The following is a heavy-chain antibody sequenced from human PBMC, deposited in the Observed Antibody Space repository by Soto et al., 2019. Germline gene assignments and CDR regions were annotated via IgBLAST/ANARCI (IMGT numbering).Heavy chain of an antibody. CDR3: ARAKGYSSSRWFDP. D-gene: IGHD6-6*01. V-gene: IGHV4-34*01. Sequence: KPSETLSLTCAVYGGSFSGYYWSWIRQPPGKGLEWIGEINHSGSTNYNPSLKSRVTISVDTSKNQFSLKLSSVTAADTAVYYCARAKGYSSSRWFDPWGQGTLVTAPQ. CDR1: GGSFSGYY. J-gene: IGHJ5*02. CDR2: INHSGST.